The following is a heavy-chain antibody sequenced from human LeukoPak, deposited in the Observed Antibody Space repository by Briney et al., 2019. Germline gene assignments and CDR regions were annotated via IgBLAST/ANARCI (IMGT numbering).Heavy chain of an antibody. V-gene: IGHV3-7*01. J-gene: IGHJ4*02. CDR1: GFTFSTYW. D-gene: IGHD3-10*02. CDR3: AREKMLP. CDR2: IKHDGSEK. Sequence: GGSLRLSCAASGFTFSTYWMNWVRQAPGKGLEWVANIKHDGSEKYYVDSVMGRSTISRDNAKNSLYLQMNSLRAEDTAVYYCAREKMLPWGQGTLVTVSS.